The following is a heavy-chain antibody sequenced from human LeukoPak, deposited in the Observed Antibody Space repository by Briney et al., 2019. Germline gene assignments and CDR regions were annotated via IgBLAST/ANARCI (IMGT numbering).Heavy chain of an antibody. J-gene: IGHJ5*02. CDR3: ARGGSYYDFWSGSSIRVNWFDP. CDR2: INHSGST. Sequence: SETLSLTCAVYGGSFSGYYWSWIRQPPGKGLEWIGEINHSGSTNYNPSLKSRVTISVDTSKNQFSLKLSSVTAADTAVYYCARGGSYYDFWSGSSIRVNWFDPWGQGTLVTVSS. V-gene: IGHV4-34*01. D-gene: IGHD3-3*01. CDR1: GGSFSGYY.